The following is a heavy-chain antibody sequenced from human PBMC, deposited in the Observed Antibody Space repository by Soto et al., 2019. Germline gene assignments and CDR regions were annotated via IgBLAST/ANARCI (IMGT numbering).Heavy chain of an antibody. D-gene: IGHD1-20*01. J-gene: IGHJ3*02. CDR3: ARSITASRGAFDI. CDR2: ISGGSEYI. CDR1: GFIFNSYS. Sequence: EVQLVESGGGLVKPGGSLRLSCAASGFIFNSYSMNWVRQAPGKGLEWVCSISGGSEYIYCAVSGRLTISRDNARNSLYLQMNSLSAEDTAVYYCARSITASRGAFDIWGQGTMVTVSS. V-gene: IGHV3-21*01.